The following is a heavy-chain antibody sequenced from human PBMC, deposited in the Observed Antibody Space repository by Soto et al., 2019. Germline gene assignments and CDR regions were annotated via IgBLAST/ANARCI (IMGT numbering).Heavy chain of an antibody. Sequence: GGSLRLSCAASGFTVSSNYMSWVRQAPGKGLEWVSVIYSGGSTYYADSVKGRFTISRDNSKNTLYLQMNSLRAEDTAVYYCAKDPVGERTFDYWGQGTLVTVSS. CDR3: AKDPVGERTFDY. V-gene: IGHV3-66*01. D-gene: IGHD3-10*01. CDR2: IYSGGST. CDR1: GFTVSSNY. J-gene: IGHJ4*02.